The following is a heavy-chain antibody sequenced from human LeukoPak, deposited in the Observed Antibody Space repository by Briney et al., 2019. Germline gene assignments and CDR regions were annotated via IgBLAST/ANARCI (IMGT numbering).Heavy chain of an antibody. Sequence: GGSLRLSCAASGFTFSSYWMNWVRQAPGKGLEWVAHIKEDESDEYYVDSVRGRFTASRDNAKNSLYLQMNSLRAEDTAVYYCARDPIRSTYCGGDCYPYYFDYWGQGTLVTVSS. CDR2: IKEDESDE. CDR3: ARDPIRSTYCGGDCYPYYFDY. D-gene: IGHD2-21*02. V-gene: IGHV3-7*01. J-gene: IGHJ4*02. CDR1: GFTFSSYW.